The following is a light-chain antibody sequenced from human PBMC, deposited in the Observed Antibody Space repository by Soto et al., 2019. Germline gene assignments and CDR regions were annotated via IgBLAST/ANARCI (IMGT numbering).Light chain of an antibody. V-gene: IGLV2-14*01. J-gene: IGLJ2*01. CDR2: DVR. CDR3: NSYTSSSTVI. Sequence: QSALTQPASVSGSPGQSITISCTGTSSDIGGYNYISWYQQFPGKAPKFIIYDVRNRPSGVSNRFSGSRSGNTASLTISGLQAEDEADYYCNSYTSSSTVIFGGGTQLTVL. CDR1: SSDIGGYNY.